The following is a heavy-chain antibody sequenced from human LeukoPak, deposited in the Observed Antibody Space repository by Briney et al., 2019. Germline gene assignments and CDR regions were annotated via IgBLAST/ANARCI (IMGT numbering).Heavy chain of an antibody. CDR2: IGGCT. CDR1: GFTFSGYA. V-gene: IGHV3-23*01. D-gene: IGHD6-19*01. CDR3: AKQYSGGWYYFDY. Sequence: GGSLRLSCAATGFTFSGYAMTWVRQAPGRGLEWVSAIGGCTYYADSVKGRFTISRDNSENTLYLQMNSLRAEDTAVYYCAKQYSGGWYYFDYWGQGTLVTVSS. J-gene: IGHJ4*02.